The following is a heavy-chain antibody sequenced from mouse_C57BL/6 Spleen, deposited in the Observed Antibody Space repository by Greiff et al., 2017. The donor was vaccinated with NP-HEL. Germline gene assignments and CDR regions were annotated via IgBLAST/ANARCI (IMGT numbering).Heavy chain of an antibody. D-gene: IGHD1-1*01. Sequence: QVQLQQPGAELVRPGSSVKLSCKASGYTFTSYWMHWVKQRPIQGLEWIGNIDPSDSETNYNQKFKDKATLTVDKSSSTAYMQLSSLTSEDSAVYYCARNDYYGSSYGNFDVWGTGTTVTVSS. CDR3: ARNDYYGSSYGNFDV. V-gene: IGHV1-52*01. J-gene: IGHJ1*03. CDR1: GYTFTSYW. CDR2: IDPSDSET.